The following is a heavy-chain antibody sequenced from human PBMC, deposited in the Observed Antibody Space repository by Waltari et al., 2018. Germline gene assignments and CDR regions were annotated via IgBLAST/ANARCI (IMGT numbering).Heavy chain of an antibody. CDR3: ARDLFPNFWSGYGFDI. D-gene: IGHD3-3*01. V-gene: IGHV1-2*02. CDR2: RNHKSGST. Sequence: QVHLVQSGAEVKKPGASVRVSCKTSGYTFSDYYIYWVRQAPGQGLEWMGGRNHKSGSTNPEQTYQGRVTRTRDTSTSTVYMELRGLTSDDTAIYYCARDLFPNFWSGYGFDIWGQGTKVTVSS. CDR1: GYTFSDYY. J-gene: IGHJ3*02.